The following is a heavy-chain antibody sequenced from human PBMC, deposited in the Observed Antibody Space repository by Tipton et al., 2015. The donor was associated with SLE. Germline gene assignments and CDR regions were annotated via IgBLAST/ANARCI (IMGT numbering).Heavy chain of an antibody. CDR3: ARVGRLHLGELSPPFDY. J-gene: IGHJ4*02. V-gene: IGHV4-59*11. D-gene: IGHD3-16*02. CDR1: GGSISSHH. Sequence: TLSLTCTVFGGSISSHHWSWIRKPPGKGLEWIGYIYNSGSTNYNPSLKSRVTISVDKSKNQFSLKLSSVTAADTAVYYCARVGRLHLGELSPPFDYWGQGTLVTVSS. CDR2: IYNSGST.